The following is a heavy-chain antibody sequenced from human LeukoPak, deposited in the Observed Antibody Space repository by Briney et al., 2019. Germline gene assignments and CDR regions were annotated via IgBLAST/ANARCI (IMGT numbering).Heavy chain of an antibody. J-gene: IGHJ3*02. Sequence: PGGSLRLSCAASGFTFSSYSMNWVRQAPGKGLEWVSSISSSSSYIYYADSVKGRFTISRDNAKNSLYLQMNSLRAEDTAVYYCAREEDTAMDPDVFDIWGKGTMFTVSS. D-gene: IGHD5-18*01. V-gene: IGHV3-21*01. CDR2: ISSSSSYI. CDR1: GFTFSSYS. CDR3: AREEDTAMDPDVFDI.